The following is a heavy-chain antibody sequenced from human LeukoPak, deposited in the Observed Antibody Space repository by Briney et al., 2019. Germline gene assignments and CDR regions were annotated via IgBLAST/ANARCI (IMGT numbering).Heavy chain of an antibody. J-gene: IGHJ4*02. CDR1: GFIFSRHW. CDR3: ARDGGHRTDFDY. CDR2: IKQDGSER. V-gene: IGHV3-7*01. D-gene: IGHD2-8*02. Sequence: PGGSLRLSCGASGFIFSRHWMSWVRQAPGKGPEWVANIKQDGSERYYVGSVKGRFTISRDNAKNLLYLQMNSLRAKDTALYYCARDGGHRTDFDYWGQGTLVAVSS.